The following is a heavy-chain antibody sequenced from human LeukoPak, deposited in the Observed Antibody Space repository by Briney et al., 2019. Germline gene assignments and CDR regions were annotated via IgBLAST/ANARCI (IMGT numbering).Heavy chain of an antibody. D-gene: IGHD3-22*01. CDR3: ARGLKYYYDSSGYYFDPPDAFDI. V-gene: IGHV4-59*01. CDR2: IYYSGST. Sequence: PSETLSLTCTVSGGSISSYYWSWIRQPPXXGLEWIGYIYYSGSTNYNPSLKSRVTISVDTSKNQFSLKLSSVTAADMAVYYCARGLKYYYDSSGYYFDPPDAFDIWGQGTMVTVSS. J-gene: IGHJ3*02. CDR1: GGSISSYY.